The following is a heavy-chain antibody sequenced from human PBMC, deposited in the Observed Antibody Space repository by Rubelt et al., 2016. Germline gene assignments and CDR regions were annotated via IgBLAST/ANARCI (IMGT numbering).Heavy chain of an antibody. CDR2: IKQDGSEK. V-gene: IGHV3-7*03. Sequence: GKGLEWLANIKQDGSEKYYVDSVKGRFTISRDNAKNSLYLQMNSLRAEDTAVYYCARDRNLFWYYYWGQGTLVTVSS. J-gene: IGHJ4*02. CDR3: ARDRNLFWYYY. D-gene: IGHD2-8*01.